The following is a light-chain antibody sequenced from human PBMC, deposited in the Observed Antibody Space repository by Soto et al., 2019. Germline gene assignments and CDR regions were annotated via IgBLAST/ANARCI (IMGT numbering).Light chain of an antibody. CDR3: QQAHIFPLA. Sequence: TASASVRDRVTITCRASQGISNWLAWYQQKPGEAPKLLISAASSLQSGVPSRFSGSGSGTDFTLTIDILQPEDFASYDCQQAHIFPLAFGGGTKV. J-gene: IGKJ4*01. V-gene: IGKV1D-12*01. CDR1: QGISNW. CDR2: AAS.